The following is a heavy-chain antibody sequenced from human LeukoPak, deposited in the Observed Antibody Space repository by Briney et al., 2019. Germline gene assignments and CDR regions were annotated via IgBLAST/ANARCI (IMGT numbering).Heavy chain of an antibody. V-gene: IGHV3-30*18. CDR3: AKVPCGGDCGYYFDY. CDR2: ISYDGSNK. D-gene: IGHD2-21*02. J-gene: IGHJ4*02. CDR1: GFTFSSYG. Sequence: PGGSLRLSCAASGFTFSSYGMHWVRQAPGKGLEWVAVISYDGSNKYYADSVKGRFTISRDNSKNTLYLQMNSLRAEDTAVYYCAKVPCGGDCGYYFDYWGQGTLVTVSS.